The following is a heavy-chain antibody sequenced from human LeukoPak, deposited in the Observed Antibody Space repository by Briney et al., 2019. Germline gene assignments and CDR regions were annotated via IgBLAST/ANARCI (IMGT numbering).Heavy chain of an antibody. V-gene: IGHV4-59*01. CDR3: ATTKYYDFWSGYYTENYFDY. CDR1: GGSISSYY. Sequence: PSETLSLTCTVSGGSISSYYWSWIRQPPEKGLEWIGYICYGGSTNYNPSLKSRVTISVDTSKNQFSLKLSSVTAADTAVYYCATTKYYDFWSGYYTENYFDYWGQGTLVTVSS. CDR2: ICYGGST. J-gene: IGHJ4*02. D-gene: IGHD3-3*01.